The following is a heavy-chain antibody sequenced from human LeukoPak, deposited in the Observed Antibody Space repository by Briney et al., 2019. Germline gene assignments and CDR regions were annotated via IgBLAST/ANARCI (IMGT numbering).Heavy chain of an antibody. CDR2: IWYDGSEK. J-gene: IGHJ6*04. CDR3: ARWAAAMDV. D-gene: IGHD2-2*01. V-gene: IGHV3-33*01. Sequence: GRSLRLSCAASGFTFSSYGMHWVRQAPGKGLEWVAVIWYDGSEKYYADSARGRFTISRDNSKNTLYLQMNSPRAEDTAVYYCARWAAAMDVWGKGTTVTVSS. CDR1: GFTFSSYG.